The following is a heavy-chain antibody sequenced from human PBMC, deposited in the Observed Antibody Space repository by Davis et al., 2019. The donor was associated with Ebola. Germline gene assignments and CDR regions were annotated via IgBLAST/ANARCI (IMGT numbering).Heavy chain of an antibody. Sequence: PSETLSLTCTVSGGSISSSSYYWGWIRQPPGKGLEWIGSIYYSGSTYYNPSLKSRVTISVDTSKNQFSLKLSSVTAADTAVYYCARGGSSWYGPYYYMDVWGKGTTVTVSS. CDR1: GGSISSSSYY. CDR2: IYYSGST. V-gene: IGHV4-39*07. J-gene: IGHJ6*03. CDR3: ARGGSSWYGPYYYMDV. D-gene: IGHD6-13*01.